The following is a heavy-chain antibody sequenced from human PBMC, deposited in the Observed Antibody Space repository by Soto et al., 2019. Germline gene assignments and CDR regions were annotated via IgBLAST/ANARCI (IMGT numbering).Heavy chain of an antibody. CDR1: GGTFSSYA. CDR2: IIPIFGTA. CDR3: ARVGWHYWYFDL. J-gene: IGHJ2*01. V-gene: IGHV1-69*13. D-gene: IGHD6-19*01. Sequence: GASVKVSCKASGGTFSSYAISWVRQAPGQGLEWMGGIIPIFGTANYAQKFQGRVTITADESTSTAYMELSSLRSEDTAVYYCARVGWHYWYFDLWGRGTLVTVSS.